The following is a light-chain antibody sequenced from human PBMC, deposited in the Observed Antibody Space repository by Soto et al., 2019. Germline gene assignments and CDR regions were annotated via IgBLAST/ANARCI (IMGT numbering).Light chain of an antibody. Sequence: SALTQPASVSGSPGQSITISCTGTSGDVGAYNYVSWYQHHPGRAPKLMIFDVIYRPSGVSTRFSGSKSGNTASLTISGLQAEDEADYYCSSYTTTSTLVVFGGGTKLTVL. CDR2: DVI. CDR3: SSYTTTSTLVV. J-gene: IGLJ2*01. CDR1: SGDVGAYNY. V-gene: IGLV2-14*03.